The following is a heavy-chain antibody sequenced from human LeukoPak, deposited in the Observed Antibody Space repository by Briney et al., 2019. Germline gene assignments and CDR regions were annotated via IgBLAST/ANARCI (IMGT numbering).Heavy chain of an antibody. V-gene: IGHV4-31*03. D-gene: IGHD3-22*01. Sequence: PSQTLSLTCTVSGGSISSGGYYWSWIRQHPGKGLEWIGYIYYSGSTYYNPSLKSRITISLDTSKNQFSLKINSVTAADAAVYYCARMVDSSGFSPCQHWGQGTLVTVSS. CDR1: GGSISSGGYY. CDR3: ARMVDSSGFSPCQH. J-gene: IGHJ1*01. CDR2: IYYSGST.